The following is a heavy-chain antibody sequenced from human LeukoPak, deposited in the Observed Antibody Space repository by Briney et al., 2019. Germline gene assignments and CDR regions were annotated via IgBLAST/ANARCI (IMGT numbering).Heavy chain of an antibody. J-gene: IGHJ5*02. D-gene: IGHD2-2*01. Sequence: GASVKVSCKASGGTFSSYAISWVRQAPGQGLEWMGWMNPNSGNTGYAQKFQGRVTMTRNTSISTAYMELSSLRSEDTAVYYCARVADIVVVPAAAGETFDPWGQGTLVTVSS. CDR1: GGTFSSYA. CDR3: ARVADIVVVPAAAGETFDP. CDR2: MNPNSGNT. V-gene: IGHV1-8*02.